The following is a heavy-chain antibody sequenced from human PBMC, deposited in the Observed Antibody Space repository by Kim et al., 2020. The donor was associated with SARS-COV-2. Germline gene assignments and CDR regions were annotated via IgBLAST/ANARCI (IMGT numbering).Heavy chain of an antibody. J-gene: IGHJ4*02. V-gene: IGHV3-30*18. CDR2: ISYDGSNK. CDR1: GFTFSSYG. Sequence: GGSLRLSCAVSGFTFSSYGMHWVRQAPGKGLEWVAVISYDGSNKYYADSVKGGFIISRDNTKNTLYMQMNRLRAEDAAVYYGAKDAGTGGVWFDYWGQGT. CDR3: AKDAGTGGVWFDY. D-gene: IGHD2-8*02.